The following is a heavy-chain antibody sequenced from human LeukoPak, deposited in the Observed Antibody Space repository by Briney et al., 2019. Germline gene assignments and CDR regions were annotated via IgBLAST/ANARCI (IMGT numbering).Heavy chain of an antibody. D-gene: IGHD2-15*01. CDR3: AKDWMLAATPIFYFEN. V-gene: IGHV3-33*03. CDR1: GFTFTNHA. Sequence: SWGSLTLTCVASGFTFTNHAMHWVRQAPDKGLEWVATVSYSGGNEYYADSVKGRYTISRDNSENTLYLQMNSLRADDTAIYYCAKDWMLAATPIFYFENWGQGILVTVSS. CDR2: VSYSGGNE. J-gene: IGHJ4*02.